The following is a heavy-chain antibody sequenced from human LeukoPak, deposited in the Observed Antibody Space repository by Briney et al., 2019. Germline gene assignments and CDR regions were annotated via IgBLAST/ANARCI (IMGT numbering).Heavy chain of an antibody. CDR2: INPNSGGT. Sequence: GASVKVSCKASGYTFTGYYMHWVRQAPGQGLEWTGWINPNSGGTNYAQKFQGRVTMTRDTSISTAYMELSRLRSDDTAVYYCARGFDILTGYYQGLGFDYWGQGTLVTVSS. J-gene: IGHJ4*02. CDR1: GYTFTGYY. V-gene: IGHV1-2*02. CDR3: ARGFDILTGYYQGLGFDY. D-gene: IGHD3-9*01.